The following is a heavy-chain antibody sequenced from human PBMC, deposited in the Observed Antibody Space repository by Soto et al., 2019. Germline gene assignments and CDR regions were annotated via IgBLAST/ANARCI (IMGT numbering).Heavy chain of an antibody. CDR2: FDPEDGET. V-gene: IGHV1-24*01. Sequence: ASVKVSCKVSGYTLTELSMHWVRQAPGKGLEWMGGFDPEDGETIYAQKFQGRVTMTEDTSTDTAYMELSSLRSEDTAVYYCATDRPYYYGSGSHNWFDPWGQGTLVTVSS. CDR3: ATDRPYYYGSGSHNWFDP. CDR1: GYTLTELS. D-gene: IGHD3-10*01. J-gene: IGHJ5*02.